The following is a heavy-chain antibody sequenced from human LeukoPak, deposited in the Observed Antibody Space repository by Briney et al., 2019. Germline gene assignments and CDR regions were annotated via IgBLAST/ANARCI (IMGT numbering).Heavy chain of an antibody. CDR2: INNDGSST. CDR3: ARLAAHDAFDI. CDR1: GFTFSNYW. V-gene: IGHV3-74*01. J-gene: IGHJ3*02. Sequence: GGSLRLSCAASGFTFSNYWMHWVRQAPGKGLVWVSRINNDGSSTIYADSVKGRFTISRDNAKNTLSLQMSSLRAEDTAVYYCARLAAHDAFDIWGQGTMVTVSS.